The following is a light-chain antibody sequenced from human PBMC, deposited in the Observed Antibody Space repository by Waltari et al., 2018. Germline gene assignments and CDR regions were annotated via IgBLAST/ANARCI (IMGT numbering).Light chain of an antibody. CDR2: AAS. J-gene: IGKJ4*01. V-gene: IGKV1-9*01. CDR3: LQLSSYPLT. Sequence: DSQLTQTPSFLSASVGDRVTITCRASQGIDTYLAWYQQRPGKAPNLLIYAASTLQSGIPSRFSGSGSGTEFTLTISSLQPEDFATYYCLQLSSYPLTFGGGTKVEIK. CDR1: QGIDTY.